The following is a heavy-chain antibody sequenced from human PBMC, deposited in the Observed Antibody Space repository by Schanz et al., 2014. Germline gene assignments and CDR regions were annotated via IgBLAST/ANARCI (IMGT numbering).Heavy chain of an antibody. V-gene: IGHV1-69*04. J-gene: IGHJ4*02. Sequence: QVQLVQSGREVKKPGSSVKVSCKSSGATFNSYAFGWVRQAPGQGFEWVGSIIPPLRQTRYAQKFEERVIITADTSTTTVYMDLASLTSDDTAVYFCARIIDGDYLYWGQGTLVTVSS. CDR2: IIPPLRQT. D-gene: IGHD4-17*01. CDR3: ARIIDGDYLY. CDR1: GATFNSYA.